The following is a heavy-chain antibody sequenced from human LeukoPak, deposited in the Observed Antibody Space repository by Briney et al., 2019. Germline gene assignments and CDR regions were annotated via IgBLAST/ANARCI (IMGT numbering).Heavy chain of an antibody. CDR1: GYSNSSGYY. CDR2: IYHSGIT. J-gene: IGHJ4*02. V-gene: IGHV4-38-2*01. Sequence: SETLSLICAVSGYSNSSGYYWGWVRQPPGKGLEWIGSIYHSGITYYNPSLKSRVAMSVDTSKKQFSLKLSSVTAADTAVYFCARAPMQFWAFDYWGQGTLVTVSS. D-gene: IGHD6-19*01. CDR3: ARAPMQFWAFDY.